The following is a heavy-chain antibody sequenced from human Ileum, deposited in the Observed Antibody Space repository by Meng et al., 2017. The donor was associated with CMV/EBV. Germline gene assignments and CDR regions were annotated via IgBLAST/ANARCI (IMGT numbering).Heavy chain of an antibody. V-gene: IGHV3-23*01. CDR1: GFAFSSYA. CDR3: AKGDFSGSSYVFDY. D-gene: IGHD1-26*01. Sequence: ASGFAFSSYAMSLVRRTPGKGLEWVSGISRSGGSTNYADSVKGRFTFSRDNSKNTLYLQMNSLRVEDTAVYYCAKGDFSGSSYVFDYWGQGTLVTVSS. CDR2: ISRSGGST. J-gene: IGHJ4*02.